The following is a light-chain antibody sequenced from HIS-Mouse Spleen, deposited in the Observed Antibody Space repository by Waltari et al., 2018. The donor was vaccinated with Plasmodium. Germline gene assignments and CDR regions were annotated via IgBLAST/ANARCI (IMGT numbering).Light chain of an antibody. Sequence: QSALTQPPSASGSPGQSVTISCTGTSSYVGGYNYVSWYPQHPGKAPKRMIYEVSKRPSRVPDRLSGSKSGNTASLTVSGLQAEDEADYYCSSYAGSNNFVVFGGGTKLTVL. CDR1: SSYVGGYNY. J-gene: IGLJ2*01. V-gene: IGLV2-8*01. CDR3: SSYAGSNNFVV. CDR2: EVS.